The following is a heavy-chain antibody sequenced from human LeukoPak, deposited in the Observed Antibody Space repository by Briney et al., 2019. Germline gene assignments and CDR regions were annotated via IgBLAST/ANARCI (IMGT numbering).Heavy chain of an antibody. CDR2: IYSGGST. J-gene: IGHJ5*02. V-gene: IGHV3-66*01. D-gene: IGHD3-3*01. CDR3: ARGSYYDFWSGTPFDP. Sequence: GGSLRLSCAASGFTVSSNYMSWVRQAPGKGLEWVSVIYSGGSTYYADSVKGRFTISRDNSKNTLYLQMNSLRAEDTAVYYCARGSYYDFWSGTPFDPWGQGTLVTVSS. CDR1: GFTVSSNY.